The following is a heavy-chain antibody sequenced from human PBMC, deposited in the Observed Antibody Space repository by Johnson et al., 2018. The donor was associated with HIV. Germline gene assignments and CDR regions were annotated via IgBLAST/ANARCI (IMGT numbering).Heavy chain of an antibody. CDR1: GFTFSDYG. Sequence: VQLVESGGGVVQPGRSLRLSCAASGFTFSDYGMHWVRQAPGKGLAWVSVLYSGGSTYYADSVKGRFTISRDNSKNTLYLQMNSLRAEDTAVYYCARVWLLGAFDIWGQGTMVTVSS. D-gene: IGHD3-16*01. V-gene: IGHV3-NL1*01. CDR2: LYSGGST. CDR3: ARVWLLGAFDI. J-gene: IGHJ3*02.